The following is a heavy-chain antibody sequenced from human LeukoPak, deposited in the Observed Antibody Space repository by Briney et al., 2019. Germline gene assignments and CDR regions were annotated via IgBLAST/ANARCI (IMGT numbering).Heavy chain of an antibody. CDR1: GGSFSGYY. Sequence: SETLSPTCAVYGGSFSGYYWSWIRQPPGKGLEWIGEINHSGSTNYNPSLKSRVTISVDTSKNQFSLKLSSVTAADTAVYYCARVLAARHYYYYYYMDVWGKGTTVTVSS. CDR3: ARVLAARHYYYYYYMDV. V-gene: IGHV4-34*01. CDR2: INHSGST. J-gene: IGHJ6*03. D-gene: IGHD6-6*01.